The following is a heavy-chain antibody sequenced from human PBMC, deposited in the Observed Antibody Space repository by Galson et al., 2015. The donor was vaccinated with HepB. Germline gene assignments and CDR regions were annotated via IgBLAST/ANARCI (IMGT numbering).Heavy chain of an antibody. J-gene: IGHJ5*02. Sequence: SLRLSCAASGFTFSSYAMSWVRQAPGKGLEWVSAISGSGGSTYYADSVKGRFTISRDNSKNTLYLQMNSPRVEDTAVYYCARDRGYGDFSNWFDPWGQGTLVTVSS. V-gene: IGHV3-23*01. D-gene: IGHD4-17*01. CDR2: ISGSGGST. CDR1: GFTFSSYA. CDR3: ARDRGYGDFSNWFDP.